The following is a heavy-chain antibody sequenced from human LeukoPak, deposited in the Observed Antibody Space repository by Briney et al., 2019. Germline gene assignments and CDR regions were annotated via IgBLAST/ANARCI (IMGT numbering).Heavy chain of an antibody. CDR1: GCTLSSNY. D-gene: IGHD3-10*01. CDR2: IYSGGST. Sequence: GGSLTLSCAASGCTLSSNYMSWVRQAPAKGLEWVSVIYSGGSTYYADSVKGRFTISRDNAKNSLYLQMNSLRAEDTAVYYCASNYYGGFDPWGQGTLVTVSS. V-gene: IGHV3-66*01. CDR3: ASNYYGGFDP. J-gene: IGHJ5*02.